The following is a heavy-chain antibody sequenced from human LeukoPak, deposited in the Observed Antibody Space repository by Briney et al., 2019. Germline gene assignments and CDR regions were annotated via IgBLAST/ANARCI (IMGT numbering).Heavy chain of an antibody. CDR3: ARGQFTQVVVVPAATNYFDY. V-gene: IGHV4-59*08. D-gene: IGHD2-2*01. J-gene: IGHJ4*02. CDR2: IYYSGST. Sequence: PSETLSLTCTASGGSISSYYWSWIRQPPGKGLEWIGYIYYSGSTNYNPSLKSRVTISVDTSKNQFSLKLSSVTAADTAVYYCARGQFTQVVVVPAATNYFDYWGQGTLVTVSS. CDR1: GGSISSYY.